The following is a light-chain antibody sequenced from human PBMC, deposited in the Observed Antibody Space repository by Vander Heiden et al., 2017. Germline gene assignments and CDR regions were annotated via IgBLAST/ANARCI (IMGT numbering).Light chain of an antibody. CDR3: QQYDNLPYT. CDR1: QDMSSH. J-gene: IGKJ2*01. V-gene: IGKV1-33*01. CDR2: DAS. Sequence: DLQMTQSPSSLPACVGHRLTLTCHATQDMSSHLNWYQQKPGKAPNLLIYDASNLETGVPSRFSGSGSGTHFTFTIGSLQPEDFATYFCQQYDNLPYTFGQGTKLDIK.